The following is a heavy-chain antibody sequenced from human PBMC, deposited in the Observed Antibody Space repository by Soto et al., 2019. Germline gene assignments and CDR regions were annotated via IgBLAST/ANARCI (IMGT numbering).Heavy chain of an antibody. CDR2: IYPGDSDT. V-gene: IGHV5-51*01. CDR1: GYSFTIYY. Sequence: PGESLKISCKASGYSFTIYYIGWVRQMPGKGLEWMGIIYPGDSDTRYNPSFQGQVTISADKSLSTAYLQWSSLKASDTAMYYCAKRGPHYFDYWGRGTLVTVSS. D-gene: IGHD3-16*01. CDR3: AKRGPHYFDY. J-gene: IGHJ4*02.